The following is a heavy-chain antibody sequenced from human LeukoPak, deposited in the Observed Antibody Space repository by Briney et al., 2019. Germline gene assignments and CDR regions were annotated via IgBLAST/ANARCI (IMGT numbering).Heavy chain of an antibody. CDR2: IRYDGSNK. V-gene: IGHV3-30*02. CDR1: GFTFLSYG. Sequence: PGGSLRLSCAASGFTFLSYGMHWVRQAPGKGLEWVAFIRYDGSNKYYADSVKGRFTISRDNAKNSLYLQMNSLRAEDTAVYYCARRGPSVAGPYDYWGQGALVTVSS. D-gene: IGHD6-19*01. J-gene: IGHJ4*02. CDR3: ARRGPSVAGPYDY.